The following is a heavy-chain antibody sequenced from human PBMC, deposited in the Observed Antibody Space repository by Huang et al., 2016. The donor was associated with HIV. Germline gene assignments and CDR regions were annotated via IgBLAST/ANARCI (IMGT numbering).Heavy chain of an antibody. J-gene: IGHJ4*02. V-gene: IGHV1-8*01. CDR3: ATLPPVNYGRSGGRVRDY. CDR1: GYTFSNYD. Sequence: QVQLVQSGAEVKKPGASVKVSCKASGYTFSNYDINWVRQAPGQGIEWVGWMNPNSGNTGYARKFQGRVTMTRSTSISTAYMELSRLRFEDTAVYYCATLPPVNYGRSGGRVRDYWGQGSLVTVSS. CDR2: MNPNSGNT. D-gene: IGHD2-15*01.